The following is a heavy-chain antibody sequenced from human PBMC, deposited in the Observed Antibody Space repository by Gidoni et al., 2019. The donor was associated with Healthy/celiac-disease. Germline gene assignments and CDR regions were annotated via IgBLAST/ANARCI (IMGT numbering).Heavy chain of an antibody. CDR1: GFTFSRYE. CDR3: ARSLRGAAAGIGY. J-gene: IGHJ4*02. CDR2: ISSSGSTI. V-gene: IGHV3-48*03. D-gene: IGHD6-13*01. Sequence: EVQLVESGVGLVQPGGSLRLSCAASGFTFSRYEMNWVRQAPGKGLEWVSYISSSGSTIYYADSVKGRFTISRDNAKNSLYLQMNSLRAEDTAVYYCARSLRGAAAGIGYWGQGTLVTVSS.